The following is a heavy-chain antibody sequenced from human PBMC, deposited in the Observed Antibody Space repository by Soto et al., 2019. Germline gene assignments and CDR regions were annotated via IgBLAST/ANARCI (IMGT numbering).Heavy chain of an antibody. V-gene: IGHV1-18*01. D-gene: IGHD1-1*01. Sequence: QVHLVQSGAEVKKPGASVKVSCKGSGYGFTTYGITWVRQDPGQGLEWMAWISAHNGNTNYAQKLQRRVTVTRDTSTSKAYMELRSLRSDDTAVYYCARGRYGDYWGQGALVTVSS. CDR2: ISAHNGNT. J-gene: IGHJ4*02. CDR1: GYGFTTYG. CDR3: ARGRYGDY.